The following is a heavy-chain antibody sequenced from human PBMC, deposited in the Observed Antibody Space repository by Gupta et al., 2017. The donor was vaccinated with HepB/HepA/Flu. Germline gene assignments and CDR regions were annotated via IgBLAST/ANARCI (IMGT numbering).Heavy chain of an antibody. D-gene: IGHD1-26*01. Sequence: VHLLESGGGXVQPGGALXLXXAAXXXXXXXXXXXXXXQAPGKGPELVSSISDSGAKTDYTESVKGRFTISRDNSKNMFFLQMDSLRVDDTAIYYCVRRGIVGDTDWFDPWGQGTLVTVSS. CDR1: XXXXXXXX. CDR3: VRRGIVGDTDWFDP. V-gene: IGHV3-23*01. J-gene: IGHJ5*02. CDR2: ISDSGAKT.